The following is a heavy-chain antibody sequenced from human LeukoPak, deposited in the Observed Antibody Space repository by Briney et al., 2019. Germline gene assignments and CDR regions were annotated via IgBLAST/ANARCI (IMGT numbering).Heavy chain of an antibody. D-gene: IGHD1-7*01. CDR1: GGTFSSYA. CDR3: ARRSGTTHDAFDI. J-gene: IGHJ3*02. V-gene: IGHV1-69*04. CDR2: IIPILGIA. Sequence: GSSVKVSCKASGGTFSSYAISWVRQAPGQGLEWMGRIIPILGIANYAQKFQGRVTITADKSTSTAYMELSSLRSEDTAVYYCARRSGTTHDAFDIWGQGTMVTVSS.